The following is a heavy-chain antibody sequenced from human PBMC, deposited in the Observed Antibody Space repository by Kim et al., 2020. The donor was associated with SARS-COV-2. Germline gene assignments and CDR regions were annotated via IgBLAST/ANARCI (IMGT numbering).Heavy chain of an antibody. Sequence: SETLSLTCTVSGGSVSSGSYYWSWIRQPPGKGLEWIGYIYYSGSTNYNPSLKSRVTISVDTSKNQFSLKLSSVTAADTAVYYCARLTGEILYDYWGQGTL. CDR1: GGSVSSGSYY. D-gene: IGHD7-27*01. J-gene: IGHJ4*02. CDR2: IYYSGST. V-gene: IGHV4-61*01. CDR3: ARLTGEILYDY.